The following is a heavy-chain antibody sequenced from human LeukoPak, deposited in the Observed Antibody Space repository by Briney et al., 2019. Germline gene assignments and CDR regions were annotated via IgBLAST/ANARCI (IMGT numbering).Heavy chain of an antibody. CDR2: TNSGGTTT. CDR3: AKQSYARSLGE. Sequence: GGALVLSLSTSGFPFSHFSMTLVRQAPGEGVEWISTTNSGGTTTYYAESVKGRFTISRDNFKNALYLQMSSLRVEDTAIYYCAKQSYARSLGEGGPGTLVTVSS. D-gene: IGHD3-10*02. CDR1: GFPFSHFS. J-gene: IGHJ4*02. V-gene: IGHV3-23*01.